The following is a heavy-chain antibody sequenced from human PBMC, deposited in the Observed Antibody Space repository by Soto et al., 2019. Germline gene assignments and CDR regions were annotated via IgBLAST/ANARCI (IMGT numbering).Heavy chain of an antibody. Sequence: ASVKVSCKASGYTSADFGISWLRQAAGQGLEWVGWVSGNNGASNPAPKVQGRITMTLDTSTGVSYMALRSLRSDDTAIYYCVRDQKYFRVNGNWFDSWGQGTLVTVSS. CDR3: VRDQKYFRVNGNWFDS. D-gene: IGHD2-2*01. CDR1: GYTSADFG. V-gene: IGHV1-18*04. CDR2: VSGNNGAS. J-gene: IGHJ5*01.